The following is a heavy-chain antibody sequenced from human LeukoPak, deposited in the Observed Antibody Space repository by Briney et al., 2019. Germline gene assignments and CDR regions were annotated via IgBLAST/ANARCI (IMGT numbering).Heavy chain of an antibody. J-gene: IGHJ4*02. Sequence: QPGGSLRLSCTASGFTFNNYAMYWVRPAPRKGLEWVAGIFGSGGSAHYADSVKGRFTISRDNSKNTVYLQMDSLRGEDTAVYYCTKTTTGYSSGQYPGWPADHWGQGALVTVSS. V-gene: IGHV3-23*01. CDR1: GFTFNNYA. D-gene: IGHD3-22*01. CDR2: IFGSGGSA. CDR3: TKTTTGYSSGQYPGWPADH.